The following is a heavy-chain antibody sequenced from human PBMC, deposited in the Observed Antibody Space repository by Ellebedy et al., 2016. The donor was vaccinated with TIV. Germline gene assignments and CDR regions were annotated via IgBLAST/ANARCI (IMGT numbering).Heavy chain of an antibody. CDR1: GYTFTVYY. J-gene: IGHJ6*03. Sequence: ASVTVSCXASGYTFTVYYMHWVRQAPGQGLEWMGWINPNSGDTNYAQKFQGRVTMTRDTSISTAYMELSRLRSDDTAVYYCARSKYSSSWYPKGGRGYYYYMDVWGKGTTVTVSS. V-gene: IGHV1-2*02. CDR3: ARSKYSSSWYPKGGRGYYYYMDV. D-gene: IGHD6-13*01. CDR2: INPNSGDT.